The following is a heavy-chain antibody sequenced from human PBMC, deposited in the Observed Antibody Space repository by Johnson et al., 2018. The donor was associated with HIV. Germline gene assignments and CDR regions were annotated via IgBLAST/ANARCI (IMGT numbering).Heavy chain of an antibody. Sequence: QVQLVESGGGVVQPGGSLRLSCAASGFTFSSYGMHWVRQAPGKGLEWVAVIWYDGSNKYYADSVQGRFTISRDNSKNTLYLQINSLRAEDTAVYYCARGEEMATIRGYAFDIWGQGTMVTVSS. CDR3: ARGEEMATIRGYAFDI. V-gene: IGHV3-33*08. D-gene: IGHD5-24*01. CDR2: IWYDGSNK. CDR1: GFTFSSYG. J-gene: IGHJ3*02.